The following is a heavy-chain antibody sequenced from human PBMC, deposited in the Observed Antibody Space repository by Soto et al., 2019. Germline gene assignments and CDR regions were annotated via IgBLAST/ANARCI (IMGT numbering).Heavy chain of an antibody. J-gene: IGHJ4*02. Sequence: EVQLLESGGKLVQPGGSLTLSCAASGFTCSTYAMAWVRQAPGKGLEWVSGVSASGLNTDYADPVKGRFYISRDNSNYTVSLHMNSLRAEDTALYYWAKDRPPRTSGCFFDYWGQGTPVTLSS. CDR1: GFTCSTYA. D-gene: IGHD2-15*01. CDR3: AKDRPPRTSGCFFDY. V-gene: IGHV3-23*01. CDR2: VSASGLNT.